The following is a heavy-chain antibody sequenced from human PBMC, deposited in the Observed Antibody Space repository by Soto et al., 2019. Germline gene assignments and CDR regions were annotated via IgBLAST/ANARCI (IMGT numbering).Heavy chain of an antibody. CDR1: GFTFSGSS. CDR3: TRPGDGNWFVS. D-gene: IGHD7-27*01. J-gene: IGHJ5*01. Sequence: GGSLRLSCAASGFTFSGSSIHWVRQASGKGLEWVGRIRNKANTYATAYAASVKGRFSISRDDSKNTAYLQMNSLKTEDTAVYYCTRPGDGNWFVSWGQGTLVTVYS. V-gene: IGHV3-73*01. CDR2: IRNKANTYAT.